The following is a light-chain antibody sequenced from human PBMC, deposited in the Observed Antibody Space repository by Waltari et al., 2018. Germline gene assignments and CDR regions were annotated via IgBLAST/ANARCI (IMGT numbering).Light chain of an antibody. CDR2: DAS. CDR3: QQYNRWPPIT. Sequence: EMVMTQSPATLSVSPGETATLSFRASQSVSLNVAWYQKKPDQAPRLLIYDASTRATSIPAKFRGSGSGTEFTLTISSLQSEDFAVYYCQQYNRWPPITFGHGTRLEIK. J-gene: IGKJ5*01. V-gene: IGKV3-15*01. CDR1: QSVSLN.